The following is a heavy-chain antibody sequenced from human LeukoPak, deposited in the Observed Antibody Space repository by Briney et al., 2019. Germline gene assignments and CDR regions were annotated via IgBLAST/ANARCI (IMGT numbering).Heavy chain of an antibody. J-gene: IGHJ4*02. V-gene: IGHV4-4*07. D-gene: IGHD3-16*01. CDR1: GGSINNDF. CDR2: IYSGGTT. CDR3: ARNVRGGSTYLDY. Sequence: SETLSLTCTVSGGSINNDFWSWIRQPAGKGLEWIGRIYSGGTTNYNPSLKSRVTMSVDTSKNQFSLKLSSVTAADTAVYYCARNVRGGSTYLDYWGQGTLVTVSS.